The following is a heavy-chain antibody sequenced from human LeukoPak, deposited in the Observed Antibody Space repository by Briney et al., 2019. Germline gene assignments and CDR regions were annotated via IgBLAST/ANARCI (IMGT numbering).Heavy chain of an antibody. V-gene: IGHV3-30*02. CDR2: IRYDGSNK. J-gene: IGHJ6*03. CDR1: GFTFSSYG. CDR3: AKSRMVRGVTSIYYYYYYMDV. Sequence: GGSLRLSCAASGFTFSSYGMHWVRQAPGKGLEWVAFIRYDGSNKYYADSVKGRFTISRDNSKNTLYLQMNSLRAEDTAVYYCAKSRMVRGVTSIYYYYYYMDVWGKGTTVTISS. D-gene: IGHD3-10*01.